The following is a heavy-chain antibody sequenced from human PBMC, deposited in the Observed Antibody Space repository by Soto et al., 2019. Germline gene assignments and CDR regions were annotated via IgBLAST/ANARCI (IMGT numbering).Heavy chain of an antibody. CDR2: IWYDGSNK. D-gene: IGHD3-10*01. Sequence: QVQLVESGGGVVQPGRSLRLSCAASGFTFSSYGMHWVRQAPGKGLEWVAVIWYDGSNKYYADSVKGRFTISRDNSKNTLYLQMNSLRAEDTAVYYCARALHGDYYYGMDVWGQGTTVTVYS. CDR3: ARALHGDYYYGMDV. V-gene: IGHV3-33*01. CDR1: GFTFSSYG. J-gene: IGHJ6*02.